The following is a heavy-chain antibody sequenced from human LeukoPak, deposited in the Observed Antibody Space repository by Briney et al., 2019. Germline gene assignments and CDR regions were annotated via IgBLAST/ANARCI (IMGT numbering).Heavy chain of an antibody. CDR1: GGSISSSSYY. Sequence: PSETLSLTCTVSGGSISSSSYYWGWIRQPPGKGLEWIGSIYYSGSTYYNPSLKSRVTISVDTSKNQFSLKLSSVTAADTAVYYCARLESEDTTWSFDYWGQGTLVTVSS. CDR2: IYYSGST. J-gene: IGHJ4*02. V-gene: IGHV4-39*01. D-gene: IGHD1-26*01. CDR3: ARLESEDTTWSFDY.